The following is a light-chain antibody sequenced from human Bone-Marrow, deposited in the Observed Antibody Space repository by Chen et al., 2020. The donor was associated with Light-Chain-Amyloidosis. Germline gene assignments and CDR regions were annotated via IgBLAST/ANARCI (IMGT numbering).Light chain of an antibody. Sequence: SSGLTQPSSVSLAPGQTTPSACGGNNIGTTSVHWYQHTPGPAPRLVVYDDSDRPSGIPERWSGSNSGNTATRTISGVEAGDEADYYCQVWDRSSDRPVFGGGTKLTVL. CDR2: DDS. J-gene: IGLJ3*02. V-gene: IGLV3-21*02. CDR3: QVWDRSSDRPV. CDR1: NIGTTS.